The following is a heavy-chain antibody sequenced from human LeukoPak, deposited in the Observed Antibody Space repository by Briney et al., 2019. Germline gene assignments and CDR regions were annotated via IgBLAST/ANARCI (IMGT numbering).Heavy chain of an antibody. Sequence: PGGSLRLSCAASGFTFSSYGMHWVRQAPGKGLEWVAFIRYDGSNKYYADSVKGRFTISRDNSKNTPYLQMNSLRAEDTAVYYCAKDPSVYSSGWYGVYYYYGMDVWGQGTTVTVSS. CDR3: AKDPSVYSSGWYGVYYYYGMDV. V-gene: IGHV3-30*02. CDR1: GFTFSSYG. D-gene: IGHD6-19*01. J-gene: IGHJ6*02. CDR2: IRYDGSNK.